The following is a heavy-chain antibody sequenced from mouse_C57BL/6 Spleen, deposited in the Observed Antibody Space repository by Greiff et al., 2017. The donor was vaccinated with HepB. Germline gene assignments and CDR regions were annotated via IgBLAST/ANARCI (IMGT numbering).Heavy chain of an antibody. CDR3: ARDLLWGYFDV. Sequence: VQLKESGPGLVKPSQSLSLTCSVTGYSITSGYYWNWIRQFPGNKLEWMGYISYDGSNNYNPSLKNRISITRDTSKNQFFLKLNSVTTEDTATYYCARDLLWGYFDVWGTGTTVTVSS. CDR1: GYSITSGYY. D-gene: IGHD2-1*01. CDR2: ISYDGSN. V-gene: IGHV3-6*01. J-gene: IGHJ1*03.